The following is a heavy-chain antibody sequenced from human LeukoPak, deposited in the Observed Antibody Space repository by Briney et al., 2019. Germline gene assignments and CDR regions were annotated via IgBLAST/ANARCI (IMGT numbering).Heavy chain of an antibody. CDR1: GGSISSYY. D-gene: IGHD5-12*01. J-gene: IGHJ4*02. Sequence: PSETLSLTCTVSGGSISSYYWSWIRQPPGKGLEWIGYIYYSGSTNYNPSPKSRVTISVDTSKNQFSLKLSSVTAADTAVYYCARVRGGYANYFDYWGQGTLVTVSS. CDR3: ARVRGGYANYFDY. V-gene: IGHV4-59*01. CDR2: IYYSGST.